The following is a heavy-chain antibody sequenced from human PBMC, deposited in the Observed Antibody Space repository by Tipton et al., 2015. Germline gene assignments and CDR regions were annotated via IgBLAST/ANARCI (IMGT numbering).Heavy chain of an antibody. Sequence: TLSLTCTVSGGSISSGGYYWSWIRQHPGKGLEWIGYIYYSGSTYYNPSLKSRVTISVDTSKNQFSLKLSSVTAADTAVYYCARGRLKVAYYYVSGSYSKASNWFDPWGQGTLVTVSS. CDR1: GGSISSGGYY. CDR3: ARGRLKVAYYYVSGSYSKASNWFDP. D-gene: IGHD3-10*01. CDR2: IYYSGST. J-gene: IGHJ5*02. V-gene: IGHV4-31*03.